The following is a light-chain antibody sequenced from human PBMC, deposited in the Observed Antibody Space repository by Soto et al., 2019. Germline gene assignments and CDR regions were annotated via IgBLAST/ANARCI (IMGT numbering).Light chain of an antibody. J-gene: IGLJ2*01. CDR3: SSYTTSSILV. V-gene: IGLV2-14*01. CDR2: EVS. CDR1: SSDIGAGNY. Sequence: QSVLTQPASVSGSPGQSITISCTGTSSDIGAGNYVSWYQQHPGKAPKLMIYEVSNRPSGVSNRFSGSKSGNTASLTISGLQAEDEADYYCSSYTTSSILVFGGGTKLTVL.